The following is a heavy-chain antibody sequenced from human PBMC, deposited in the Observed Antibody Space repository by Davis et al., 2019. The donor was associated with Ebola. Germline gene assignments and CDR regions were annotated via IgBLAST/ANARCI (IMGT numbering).Heavy chain of an antibody. J-gene: IGHJ4*02. Sequence: SETLSLTCTVSGGAVRSGSYYWSWIRQPPGKGLEWIGYIYYSGNTNYNPSLKSRVTISVDTSKNQFSLKLSSVTAADTAVYYCARVLLAVAGTVDHWGQGTLVTVSS. CDR1: GGAVRSGSYY. CDR2: IYYSGNT. D-gene: IGHD6-19*01. V-gene: IGHV4-61*01. CDR3: ARVLLAVAGTVDH.